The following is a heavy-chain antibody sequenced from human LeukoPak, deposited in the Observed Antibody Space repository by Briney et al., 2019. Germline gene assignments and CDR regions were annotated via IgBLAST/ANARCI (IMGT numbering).Heavy chain of an antibody. CDR1: GFTVSTNA. V-gene: IGHV3-23*01. CDR3: AKDRNAWPTNFDS. Sequence: AAGSLRLSCAASGFTVSTNAASWDSQAPGNGPEWVSSIRSSGGTTYYADSVKGRFSISRDNSKNTLYLRMNSLRAEDTAIYYCAKDRNAWPTNFDSWGQGTLVTVSA. CDR2: IRSSGGTT. J-gene: IGHJ4*02. D-gene: IGHD5-24*01.